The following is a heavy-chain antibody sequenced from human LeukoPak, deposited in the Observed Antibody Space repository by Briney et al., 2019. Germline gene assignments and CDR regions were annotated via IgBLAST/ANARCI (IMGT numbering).Heavy chain of an antibody. CDR2: IYYSGST. V-gene: IGHV4-59*08. CDR1: RGSIRNYY. D-gene: IGHD6-13*01. CDR3: ARRGSSWYVDH. J-gene: IGHJ4*02. Sequence: SETLSLTCTVSRGSIRNYYWSWIRQPPGKGLEWIGYIYYSGSTNYNPSLKSRVTISVDTRKNQFSLRLTSVTAADTAVYYCARRGSSWYVDHWGQGTLVTVSS.